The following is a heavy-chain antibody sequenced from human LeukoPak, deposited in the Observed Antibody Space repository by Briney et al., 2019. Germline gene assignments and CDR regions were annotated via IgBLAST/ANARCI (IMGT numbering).Heavy chain of an antibody. V-gene: IGHV1-2*02. CDR1: GNSLIDYY. Sequence: ASVKVSCKASGNSLIDYYIYWVRQAPEQGFEWMGWINPDSGGTEYAHKFQGRVTLTRDTSIDTVSMELRNLRSDDTAVYFCAKDGDGYNAWFDSWGQGTQVIVSS. CDR3: AKDGDGYNAWFDS. CDR2: INPDSGGT. J-gene: IGHJ5*01. D-gene: IGHD5-24*01.